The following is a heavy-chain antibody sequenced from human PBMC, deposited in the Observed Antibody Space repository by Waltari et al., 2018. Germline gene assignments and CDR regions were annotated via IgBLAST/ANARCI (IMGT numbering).Heavy chain of an antibody. CDR1: GFTFSSYD. CDR3: ARDSSGSSDAFDI. CDR2: IGTAGDT. V-gene: IGHV3-13*01. Sequence: EVQLVESGGGLVQPGGSLRLSCAASGFTFSSYDMHWVRQATGKVLEWVSAIGTAGDTYYPGSVKGRFTISRENAKNSLYLQMNSLRAGDTAVYYCARDSSGSSDAFDIWGQGTMVTVSS. D-gene: IGHD3-22*01. J-gene: IGHJ3*02.